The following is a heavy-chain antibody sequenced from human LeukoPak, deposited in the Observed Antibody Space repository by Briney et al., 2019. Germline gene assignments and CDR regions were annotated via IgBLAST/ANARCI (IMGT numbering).Heavy chain of an antibody. J-gene: IGHJ3*02. V-gene: IGHV3-20*01. CDR3: ARGKYSSSWDDAFDI. D-gene: IGHD6-13*01. Sequence: GGSLRLSCAASGFTFDAYGMSWVRQTPGKGLEWVSGINWNGGSTGYADSVKGRFTISRDNAKNSLYLQMNSLRAEDTALYHCARGKYSSSWDDAFDIWGQGTMVTVSS. CDR1: GFTFDAYG. CDR2: INWNGGST.